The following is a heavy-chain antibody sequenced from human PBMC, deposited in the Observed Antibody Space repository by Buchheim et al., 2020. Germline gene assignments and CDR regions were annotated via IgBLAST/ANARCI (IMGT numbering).Heavy chain of an antibody. CDR3: ARRGNSFFYYYGVDV. V-gene: IGHV4-39*01. CDR1: GGSINSRNYY. Sequence: QLQLQESGPGLVKPSEILSLTCTVSGGSINSRNYYWGWIRQPPGKGLEWIGSIYYTGSTDYNPSLESRVTISLDTSENQFSLKLSSVTAADTAVYYCARRGNSFFYYYGVDVWGQGTT. J-gene: IGHJ6*02. CDR2: IYYTGST. D-gene: IGHD3-3*02.